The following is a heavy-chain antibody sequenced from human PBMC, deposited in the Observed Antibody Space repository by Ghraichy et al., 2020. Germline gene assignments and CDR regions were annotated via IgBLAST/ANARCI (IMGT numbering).Heavy chain of an antibody. Sequence: ETLSLTCTVSGGSISSSSYYWGWIRQPPGKGLEWIGSIYYSGSTYYNPSLKSRVTISVDTSKNQFSLKLSSVTAADTAVYYCARYRGYSGYGFDPWGQGTLVTVSS. CDR2: IYYSGST. V-gene: IGHV4-39*01. D-gene: IGHD5-12*01. J-gene: IGHJ5*02. CDR1: GGSISSSSYY. CDR3: ARYRGYSGYGFDP.